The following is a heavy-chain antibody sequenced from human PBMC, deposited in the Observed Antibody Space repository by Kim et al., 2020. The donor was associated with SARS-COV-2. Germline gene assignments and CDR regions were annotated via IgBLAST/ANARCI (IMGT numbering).Heavy chain of an antibody. D-gene: IGHD6-19*01. CDR3: AKEGIAVADLDY. V-gene: IGHV3-33*06. CDR2: IWYDGSNK. J-gene: IGHJ4*02. Sequence: GGSLRLSCAASGFTFSSYGMHWVRQAPGKGLEWVAVIWYDGSNKYYADSVKGRFTISRDNSKNTLYLQMNSLRAEDTAVYYCAKEGIAVADLDYWGQGTLVTVSS. CDR1: GFTFSSYG.